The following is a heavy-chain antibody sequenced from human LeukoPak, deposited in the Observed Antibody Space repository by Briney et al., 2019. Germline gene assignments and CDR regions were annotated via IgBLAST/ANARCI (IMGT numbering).Heavy chain of an antibody. CDR3: ARARYDSSGYYPVPFDY. J-gene: IGHJ4*02. D-gene: IGHD3-22*01. V-gene: IGHV4-61*02. CDR1: GGSISSGSYY. CDR2: IYTSGST. Sequence: SETLSLTCTVSGGSISSGSYYWSWIRQPAGKGLEWIGRIYTSGSTNYNPSLKSRVTISVATSKNQFSLKLSSVTAADTAVYYCARARYDSSGYYPVPFDYWGQGTLVTVSS.